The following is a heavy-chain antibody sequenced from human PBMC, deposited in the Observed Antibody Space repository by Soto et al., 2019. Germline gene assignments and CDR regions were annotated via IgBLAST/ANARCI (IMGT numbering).Heavy chain of an antibody. Sequence: PSETLSLTCAVYGGSFSGYYWSWIRQPPGKGLEWIGEINHSGSTNYNPSLKSRVTISVDTSKNQFSLKLSSVTAADTAVYYCARNYYYGSGSYYQRYYYYYYGMDVWGQGTTVTVS. CDR3: ARNYYYGSGSYYQRYYYYYYGMDV. D-gene: IGHD3-10*01. CDR1: GGSFSGYY. CDR2: INHSGST. J-gene: IGHJ6*02. V-gene: IGHV4-34*01.